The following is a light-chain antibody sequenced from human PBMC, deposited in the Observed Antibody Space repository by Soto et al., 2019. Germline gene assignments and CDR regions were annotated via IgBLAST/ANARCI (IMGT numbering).Light chain of an antibody. V-gene: IGKV3D-20*01. CDR3: QQYGSSPLT. Sequence: EIVLTQSPATLCLSPGERATLSCGASQSVSSSSLAWYQQKPGLAPRLLVYDASSRATGIPDRFSGSGSGTDFTLTISRLEPEDFAVYYCQQYGSSPLTFGGGTKVEIK. CDR1: QSVSSSS. J-gene: IGKJ4*01. CDR2: DAS.